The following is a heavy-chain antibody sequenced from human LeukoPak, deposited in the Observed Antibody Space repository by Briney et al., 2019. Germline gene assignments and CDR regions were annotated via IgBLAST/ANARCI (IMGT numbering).Heavy chain of an antibody. Sequence: SETPSLTCTVSGGSINSYYWSWIRQPAGKRLEWIGRIYSSGSTNYNPSLKSRVTMSVDTSKNQFSLKLSSVTAADTAVYYCARELGDGSSWYPDYWGQGTLVTVSS. V-gene: IGHV4-4*07. CDR1: GGSINSYY. D-gene: IGHD6-13*01. CDR3: ARELGDGSSWYPDY. CDR2: IYSSGST. J-gene: IGHJ4*02.